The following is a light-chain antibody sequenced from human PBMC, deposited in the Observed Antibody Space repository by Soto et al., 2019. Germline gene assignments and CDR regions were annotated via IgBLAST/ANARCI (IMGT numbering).Light chain of an antibody. CDR2: KAS. J-gene: IGKJ1*01. CDR1: QSISSW. V-gene: IGKV1-5*03. CDR3: QHSNTYPWT. Sequence: DIEITQSPSILSAYVGDRVTITCRASQSISSWLAWYQQKPGKAPNLLIHKASHLASGVPSRFRGSGSGTEFTLTISSLQTGDFTTYYCQHSNTYPWTFGQRTKV.